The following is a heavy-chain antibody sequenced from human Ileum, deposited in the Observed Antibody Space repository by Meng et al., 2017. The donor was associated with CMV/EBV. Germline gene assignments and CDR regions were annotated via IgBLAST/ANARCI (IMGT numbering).Heavy chain of an antibody. CDR1: GFTFSYYA. CDR2: VQYDRFSK. V-gene: IGHV3-30*02. CDR3: ARDFRYKWSYWLDP. J-gene: IGHJ5*02. Sequence: GGSLRLSCTASGFTFSYYAMSWVRQVPGKGLEWVAFVQYDRFSKYYADAVKGRFTISRDHSNNTLYLQMDSLRPEDTAIYYCARDFRYKWSYWLDPWGQGTLVTVSS. D-gene: IGHD1-7*01.